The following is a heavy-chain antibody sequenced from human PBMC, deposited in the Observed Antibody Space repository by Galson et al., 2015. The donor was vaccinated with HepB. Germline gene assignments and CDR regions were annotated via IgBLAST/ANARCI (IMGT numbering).Heavy chain of an antibody. D-gene: IGHD3-3*01. V-gene: IGHV3-23*01. Sequence: SLRLSCAASGFTFSSYAMSWVRQAPGKGLEWVSAISGSGGSTYYADSVKGRFTISRDNSKNTLYLQMNSLRAEDTAVYYCAKSFWGDSGRLLYNLGYWGQGTLVTVSS. CDR3: AKSFWGDSGRLLYNLGY. CDR1: GFTFSSYA. J-gene: IGHJ4*02. CDR2: ISGSGGST.